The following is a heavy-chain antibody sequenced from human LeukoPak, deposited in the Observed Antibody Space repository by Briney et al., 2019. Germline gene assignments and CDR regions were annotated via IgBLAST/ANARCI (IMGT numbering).Heavy chain of an antibody. CDR3: ARAGGNRFDP. V-gene: IGHV4-59*01. D-gene: IGHD3-10*01. CDR2: IYYSGST. Sequence: SETLSLTCTVSGGSLSNYYWSWIRQSPGQGLEWIGYIYYSGSTTYNPSLKSRVTISVDTSKNQFSLKLTSVTAADTAVYYCARAGGNRFDPWGQGTLVTVSS. CDR1: GGSLSNYY. J-gene: IGHJ5*02.